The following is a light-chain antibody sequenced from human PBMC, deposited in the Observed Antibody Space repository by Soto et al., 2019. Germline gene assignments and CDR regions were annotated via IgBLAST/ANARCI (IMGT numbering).Light chain of an antibody. CDR2: GAS. CDR3: QQYGSSWWT. CDR1: QSVSSSY. J-gene: IGKJ1*01. Sequence: PGERVTLSCRASQSVSSSYLTWYQQKPGQAPRLLIYGASTRATGIPARFSGSGSGTDFTLTISRLEPEDFAVYYCQQYGSSWWTFGQGTKVDNK. V-gene: IGKV3-20*01.